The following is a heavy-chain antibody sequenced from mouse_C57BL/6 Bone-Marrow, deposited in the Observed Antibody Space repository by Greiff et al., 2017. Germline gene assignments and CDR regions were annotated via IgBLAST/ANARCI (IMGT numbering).Heavy chain of an antibody. CDR3: ARGWLLGYAMDY. CDR2: IYPGDGDT. V-gene: IGHV1-80*01. J-gene: IGHJ4*01. D-gene: IGHD2-3*01. Sequence: QVQLQQSGAELVKPGASVKISCKASGYAFSSYWMNWVKQRPGKGLEWIGQIYPGDGDTNYNGKFKGKATLTADKSSSTAYMQLSSLTSEDSAVYFCARGWLLGYAMDYGGQGTSVTVSS. CDR1: GYAFSSYW.